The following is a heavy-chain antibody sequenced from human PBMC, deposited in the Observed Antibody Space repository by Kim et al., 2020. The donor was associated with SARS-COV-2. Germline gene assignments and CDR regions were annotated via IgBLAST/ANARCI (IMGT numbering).Heavy chain of an antibody. CDR1: GFTFSSYW. Sequence: GGSLRLSCAASGFTFSSYWMNWVRQAPGKGLEWVANINEDGRQTYYVDSVKGRFTISRDSAKNSVCLQMNSLRAEDTAVYYCVRGGSQKWGQGTLVTVSS. J-gene: IGHJ1*01. CDR2: INEDGRQT. D-gene: IGHD3-16*01. V-gene: IGHV3-7*01. CDR3: VRGGSQK.